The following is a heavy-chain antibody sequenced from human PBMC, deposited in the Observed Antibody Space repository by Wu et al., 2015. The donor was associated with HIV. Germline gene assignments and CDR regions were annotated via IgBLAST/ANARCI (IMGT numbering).Heavy chain of an antibody. Sequence: QVQLVQSGAEVKKPGSSVKVSCKASGGTFSSYAISWVRQAPGQGLEWMGGIIPIFGTANYAQKFQGRVTITADESTSTAYMELSSLRSEDTAVYYCARVPNWNARVNWFDPWGPGEPWSPSPQ. CDR2: IIPIFGTA. J-gene: IGHJ5*02. D-gene: IGHD1-1*01. V-gene: IGHV1-69*12. CDR1: GGTFSSYA. CDR3: ARVPNWNARVNWFDP.